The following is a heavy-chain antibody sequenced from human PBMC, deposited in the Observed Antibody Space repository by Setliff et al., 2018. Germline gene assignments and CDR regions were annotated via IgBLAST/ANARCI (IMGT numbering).Heavy chain of an antibody. CDR1: GFTFTSSA. V-gene: IGHV1-58*01. J-gene: IGHJ4*02. CDR3: ATDPHYDSSAYYSNFDY. Sequence: VASVKVSCKASGFTFTSSAVQWVRQARGQRLEWIGWIVVGSGNTNYAQKFQERVTITRDVSTSTAYMELSSLRSEDTAVYYCATDPHYDSSAYYSNFDYWGQGTLVTV. D-gene: IGHD3-22*01. CDR2: IVVGSGNT.